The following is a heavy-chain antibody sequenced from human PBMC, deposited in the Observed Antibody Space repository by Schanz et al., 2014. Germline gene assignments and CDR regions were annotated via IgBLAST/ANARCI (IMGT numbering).Heavy chain of an antibody. V-gene: IGHV3-66*01. CDR3: ASLYDREYFDY. CDR2: IYGGGIT. CDR1: GFTFTGHW. D-gene: IGHD2-8*01. Sequence: VQLVESGGGLVQPGGSLRLSCAASGFTFTGHWMSWVRQAPGKGLEWVSVIYGGGITYYADSVKGRFTISRDSSRNTLYLQMNSLRAEDTAVYYCASLYDREYFDYWGQGTLVTVSS. J-gene: IGHJ4*02.